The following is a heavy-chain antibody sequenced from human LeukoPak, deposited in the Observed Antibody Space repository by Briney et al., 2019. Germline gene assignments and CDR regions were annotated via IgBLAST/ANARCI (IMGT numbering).Heavy chain of an antibody. J-gene: IGHJ3*02. D-gene: IGHD5-18*01. Sequence: DSVKDRFTISRDNAKNSLYLQMNSLRAEDTAVYYCAREGDTAMVHDAFDIWGQGTMVTVSS. V-gene: IGHV3-7*01. CDR3: AREGDTAMVHDAFDI.